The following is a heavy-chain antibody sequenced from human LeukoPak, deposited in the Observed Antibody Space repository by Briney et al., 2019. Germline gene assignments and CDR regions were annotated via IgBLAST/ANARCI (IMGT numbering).Heavy chain of an antibody. CDR3: ARDGFRTYYDILTGYSAFGY. CDR1: GYTFTSYA. CDR2: INTNTGNP. D-gene: IGHD3-9*01. Sequence: ASVKVSCKASGYTFTSYAMNWVRQAPGQGLEWMGWINTNTGNPTYAQGFTGRFVFSLDTSVSTAYLQISSLKAEDTAVYYCARDGFRTYYDILTGYSAFGYWGQGTLVTVSS. J-gene: IGHJ4*02. V-gene: IGHV7-4-1*02.